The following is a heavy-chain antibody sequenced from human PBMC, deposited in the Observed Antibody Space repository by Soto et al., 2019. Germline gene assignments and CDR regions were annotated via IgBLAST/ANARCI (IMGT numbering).Heavy chain of an antibody. CDR1: GGPIISTT. D-gene: IGHD3-16*01. V-gene: IGHV4-59*01. J-gene: IGHJ4*02. Sequence: QLQLQESGPGLVKPSGTLSLTCTAPGGPIISTTWSWIRQPPGKGLEWIGYIYYSGSTNYNPSLKSRVTISVDTSKNQFSLKLSSVTAADTAVYYCARAWGRVFDYWGQGTLVTVSS. CDR3: ARAWGRVFDY. CDR2: IYYSGST.